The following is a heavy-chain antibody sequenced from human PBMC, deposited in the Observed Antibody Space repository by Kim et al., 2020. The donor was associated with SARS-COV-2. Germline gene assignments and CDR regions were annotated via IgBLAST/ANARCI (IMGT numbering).Heavy chain of an antibody. Sequence: QKFQGRVTMTRDTATSTVYMELSSLRSEDTAVYYCARSTNWYSSGQNFDYWGQGTLVTVSS. D-gene: IGHD6-19*01. CDR3: ARSTNWYSSGQNFDY. J-gene: IGHJ4*02. V-gene: IGHV1-46*01.